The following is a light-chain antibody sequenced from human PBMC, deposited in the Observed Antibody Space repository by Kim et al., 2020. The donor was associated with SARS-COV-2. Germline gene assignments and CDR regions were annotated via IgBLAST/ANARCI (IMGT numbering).Light chain of an antibody. J-gene: IGKJ1*01. CDR1: QNIRNH. V-gene: IGKV1-39*01. CDR3: QQSYSSPGT. Sequence: ASVGDRVTITCRASQNIRNHLNWYQQKPGKAPKVLIYAASTLESGVPSRFTRSGSGTDFTLTISSLQPADFATYYCQQSYSSPGTFGQGTKVDIK. CDR2: AAS.